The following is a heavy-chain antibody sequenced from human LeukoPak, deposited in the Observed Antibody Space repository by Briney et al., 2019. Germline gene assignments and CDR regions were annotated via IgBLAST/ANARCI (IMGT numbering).Heavy chain of an antibody. J-gene: IGHJ5*02. D-gene: IGHD2-8*01. V-gene: IGHV1-2*02. CDR3: ARGGARYCTNGVCYFWFDP. CDR1: GYIFTGYY. CDR2: INPNSGGT. Sequence: ASVKVSCKASGYIFTGYYIHWLRQAPGQGLEWMGWINPNSGGTNYAQKFQGRVTMTRDTSISTAYMELSRLRSDDTAVYYCARGGARYCTNGVCYFWFDPWGQGTLVTVSS.